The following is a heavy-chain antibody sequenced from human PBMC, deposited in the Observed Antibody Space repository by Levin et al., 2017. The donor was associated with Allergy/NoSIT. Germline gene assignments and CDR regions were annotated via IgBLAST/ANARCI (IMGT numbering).Heavy chain of an antibody. V-gene: IGHV4-30-4*01. J-gene: IGHJ3*02. Sequence: SETLSLTCSVSGGSVSSADYYWSWIRQPPGKGLEWFGYKFYSGSTYYSPSLKSRVVISVDSSKNQFSLKLISVTAADSAVYFCARQLLSGYSYSAFDIWGRGTMVTVSS. D-gene: IGHD6-25*01. CDR2: KFYSGST. CDR1: GGSVSSADYY. CDR3: ARQLLSGYSYSAFDI.